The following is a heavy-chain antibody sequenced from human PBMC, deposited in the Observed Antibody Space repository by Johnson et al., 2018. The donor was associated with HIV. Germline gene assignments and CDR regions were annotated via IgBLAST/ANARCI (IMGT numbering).Heavy chain of an antibody. CDR1: GFIFRNYG. D-gene: IGHD2-21*01. CDR2: IKQDGSEK. V-gene: IGHV3-7*01. CDR3: ARGGHCGGDCAGAKQALDI. J-gene: IGHJ3*02. Sequence: MQLVESGGGLVQPGGSLRLSCAASGFIFRNYGMHWVRQAPGKGLEWVANIKQDGSEKYYADSVKGRFSISRDNPKNTLYLQMNSLRAEDTAVYYCARGGHCGGDCAGAKQALDIWGQGTRVTVSS.